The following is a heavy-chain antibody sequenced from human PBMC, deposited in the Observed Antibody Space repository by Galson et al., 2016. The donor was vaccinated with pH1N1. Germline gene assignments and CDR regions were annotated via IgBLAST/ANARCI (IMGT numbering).Heavy chain of an antibody. J-gene: IGHJ4*01. D-gene: IGHD3-9*01. CDR2: VQDDGTTE. V-gene: IGHV3-30*02. CDR3: ARDRGAPGGPPLYFFNY. Sequence: SLRLSCAASRFTFSNYGMHWVRQAPGKGLEGVAFVQDDGTTEYYADSMKGRFTISRDNSQKTLYLQMNNLRVDDTAVYYCARDRGAPGGPPLYFFNYWGHGTLVIVSS. CDR1: RFTFSNYG.